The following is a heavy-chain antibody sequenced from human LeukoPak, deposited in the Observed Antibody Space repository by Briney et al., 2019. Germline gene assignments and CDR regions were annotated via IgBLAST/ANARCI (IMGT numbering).Heavy chain of an antibody. CDR1: GYTFTSYY. Sequence: ASVKVSCKASGYTFTSYYIFWVRQAPGQGLEWMGIINPRTGSTSYSQKFQGRVTMTRDMSTSTVYMELSSLRSDDTAVYYCARGTTYYYGSGSFHDDYWGQGTLVTVSS. CDR3: ARGTTYYYGSGSFHDDY. J-gene: IGHJ4*02. CDR2: INPRTGST. D-gene: IGHD3-10*01. V-gene: IGHV1-46*01.